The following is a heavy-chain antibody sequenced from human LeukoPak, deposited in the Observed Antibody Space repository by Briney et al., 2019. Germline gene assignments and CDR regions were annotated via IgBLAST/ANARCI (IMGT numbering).Heavy chain of an antibody. D-gene: IGHD6-6*01. V-gene: IGHV4-34*01. CDR2: INHSGST. Sequence: SETLSLTCAVYGGSFSGYYWSWIRQPPGKGLEWIGEINHSGSTNYNPSLKSRVTISVDTSKNQLSLKLSAVTAADTAVYYCARRVGDSSSTHNFDYWGQGTLVTVSS. CDR1: GGSFSGYY. CDR3: ARRVGDSSSTHNFDY. J-gene: IGHJ4*02.